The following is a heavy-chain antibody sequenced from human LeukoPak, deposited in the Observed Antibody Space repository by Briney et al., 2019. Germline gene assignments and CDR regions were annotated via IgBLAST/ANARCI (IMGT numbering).Heavy chain of an antibody. CDR1: GFTFSDYY. V-gene: IGHV3-11*01. Sequence: GGSLRLSCAASGFTFSDYYMSWIRQAPGKGLEWASYISSSGSTIYYADSVKGRFTISRDNAKNSLYLQMNSLRAEDTAVYYCAREISGIPRAFDIWGQGTMVTVSS. J-gene: IGHJ3*02. D-gene: IGHD3-10*01. CDR2: ISSSGSTI. CDR3: AREISGIPRAFDI.